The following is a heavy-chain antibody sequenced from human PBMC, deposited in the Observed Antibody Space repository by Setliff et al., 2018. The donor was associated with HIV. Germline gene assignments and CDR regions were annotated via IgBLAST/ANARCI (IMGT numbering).Heavy chain of an antibody. V-gene: IGHV1-2*02. CDR1: GYTFTAYY. D-gene: IGHD3-10*01. J-gene: IGHJ4*02. CDR3: ARGGYHGFGSYGDY. Sequence: ASVKVSCKTSGYTFTAYYIHWVRQAPGQGLEWMGWINSNNGDTKYAQNFQGRVTMTRDTSTRTVYMELSSLKSDDTAVYYCARGGYHGFGSYGDYWGQGTLVTVSS. CDR2: INSNNGDT.